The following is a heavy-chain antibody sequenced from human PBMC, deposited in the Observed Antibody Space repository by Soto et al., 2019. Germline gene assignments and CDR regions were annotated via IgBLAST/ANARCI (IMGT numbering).Heavy chain of an antibody. CDR3: ASLMTGYYQSSDY. CDR2: IDPSDSYT. D-gene: IGHD3-9*01. CDR1: GYSFTSYW. V-gene: IGHV5-10-1*01. Sequence: GESLKISCKGSGYSFTSYWISWVRQMPGKGLEWMGRIDPSDSYTNYSPSFQGHVTISADKSISTAYLQWSSLKASDTAMYYCASLMTGYYQSSDYWGQGTLVTVSS. J-gene: IGHJ4*02.